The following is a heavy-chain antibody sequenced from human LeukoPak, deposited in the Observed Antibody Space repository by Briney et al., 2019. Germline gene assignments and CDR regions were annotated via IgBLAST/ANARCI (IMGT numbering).Heavy chain of an antibody. Sequence: NPGGSLRLSCGASGFTFSDYYMSWIRQAPGKGLEWVSYISSSGSTIYYADSVKGRFTISRDNAKNSLYLQINNLRVEDTAVYYCARNMVALGSKDAFHIWGQGTMVTVSS. CDR3: ARNMVALGSKDAFHI. V-gene: IGHV3-11*01. D-gene: IGHD5-12*01. J-gene: IGHJ3*02. CDR1: GFTFSDYY. CDR2: ISSSGSTI.